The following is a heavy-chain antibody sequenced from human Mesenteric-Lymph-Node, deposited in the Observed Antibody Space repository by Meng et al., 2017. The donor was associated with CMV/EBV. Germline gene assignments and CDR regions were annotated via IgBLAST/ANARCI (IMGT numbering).Heavy chain of an antibody. V-gene: IGHV3-30*04. Sequence: GGSLRLSCAASGFTFSSYAMHWVRQAPGKGLEWVAVISYDGSNKYYADSVKGRFTISRDKSKNTLYLQMNSLRAEDTAVYYCAKGSSSWSVIDYWGQGTLVTVSS. D-gene: IGHD6-13*01. CDR2: ISYDGSNK. CDR1: GFTFSSYA. CDR3: AKGSSSWSVIDY. J-gene: IGHJ4*02.